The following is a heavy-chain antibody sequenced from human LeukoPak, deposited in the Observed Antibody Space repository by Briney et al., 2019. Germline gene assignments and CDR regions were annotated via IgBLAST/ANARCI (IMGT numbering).Heavy chain of an antibody. Sequence: GGSLRLSCAASGFTFSRNSMNWVRQAPGKGLEWVSSISSSSSYIYYADSVKGRFTISRDNAKNSLYLQMNSLRAEDTAVYYCARVLHKRNYDSSVYYGYWGQGTLVTVSS. CDR1: GFTFSRNS. V-gene: IGHV3-21*01. CDR3: ARVLHKRNYDSSVYYGY. D-gene: IGHD3-22*01. CDR2: ISSSSSYI. J-gene: IGHJ4*02.